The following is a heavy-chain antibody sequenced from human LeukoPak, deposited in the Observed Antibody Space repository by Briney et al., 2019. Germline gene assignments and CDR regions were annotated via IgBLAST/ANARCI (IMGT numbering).Heavy chain of an antibody. V-gene: IGHV1-3*02. J-gene: IGHJ4*02. D-gene: IGHD2-15*01. CDR1: GYILTNYA. CDR3: ARSAEGYCSGASCSEYYFDY. Sequence: ASVKVSCKASGYILTNYAIHWVRQAPGQRLEWMGWPNAGNGDTKYSQEFQGRVTITRDTSANTAYMELSSLRSEDMAVYYCARSAEGYCSGASCSEYYFDYWGQGTLVTVSS. CDR2: PNAGNGDT.